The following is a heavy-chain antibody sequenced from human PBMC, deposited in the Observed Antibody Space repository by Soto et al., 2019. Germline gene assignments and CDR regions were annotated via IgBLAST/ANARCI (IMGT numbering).Heavy chain of an antibody. CDR2: IYYSGST. CDR1: GGSIRSGDYY. V-gene: IGHV4-30-4*01. J-gene: IGHJ4*02. Sequence: SETLSLTCTVSGGSIRSGDYYWSWIRQPPGKGLESIGYIYYSGSTYYNPSLKSRVTISVDTSKNQFSLKLSSVTAADTAVYYCDRSLRRGPPFDYWSQGTLVTVSS. D-gene: IGHD3-10*01. CDR3: DRSLRRGPPFDY.